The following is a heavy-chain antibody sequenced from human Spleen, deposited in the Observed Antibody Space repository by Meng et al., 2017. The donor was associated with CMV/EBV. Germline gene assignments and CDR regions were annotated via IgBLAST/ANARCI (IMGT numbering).Heavy chain of an antibody. V-gene: IGHV1-69*05. CDR3: ARVPDSLAPDDDS. Sequence: ASGGTFSSYAINWVRQAPGHGLEWIGNIIPMFRKTNYAQKFQGRVTITTGASSCPFFMSLTLLPLAATAIYFCARVPDSLAPDDDSWGQGTLVTVSS. CDR1: GGTFSSYA. CDR2: IIPMFRKT. J-gene: IGHJ5*01.